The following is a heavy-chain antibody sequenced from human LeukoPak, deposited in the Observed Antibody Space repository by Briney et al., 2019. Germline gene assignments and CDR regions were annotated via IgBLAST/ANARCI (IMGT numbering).Heavy chain of an antibody. V-gene: IGHV3-7*01. J-gene: IGHJ6*04. CDR3: AELGITMIGGV. D-gene: IGHD3-10*02. CDR2: MDEYGSDI. Sequence: GGSLRLSCPASGFTFSNAWMSWVRQAPGKGLEWVAIMDEYGSDIFYVESVKGRFIISRANARNSLYLQMNNLRAEDTAVYYCAELGITMIGGVWGKGTTVTISS. CDR1: GFTFSNAW.